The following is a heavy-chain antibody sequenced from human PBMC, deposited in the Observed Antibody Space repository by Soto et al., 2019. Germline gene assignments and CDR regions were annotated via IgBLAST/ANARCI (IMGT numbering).Heavy chain of an antibody. CDR3: ATPRGGGY. D-gene: IGHD3-10*01. Sequence: EVQLVESGGGLIQPGGSLRLSCAVSGFTVSNNYMSWVRQAPGKGLEGVSVIYSGGYTAYGDSVKGRFTISRDNSKNTLYLQMITWRPAAAAVYYCATPRGGGYWGQGTLVTVSS. CDR1: GFTVSNNY. J-gene: IGHJ4*02. V-gene: IGHV3-53*01. CDR2: IYSGGYT.